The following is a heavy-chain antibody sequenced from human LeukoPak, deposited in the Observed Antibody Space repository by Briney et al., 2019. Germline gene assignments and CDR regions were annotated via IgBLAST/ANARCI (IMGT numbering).Heavy chain of an antibody. V-gene: IGHV4-30-2*01. CDR1: GFTFSSYA. J-gene: IGHJ2*01. CDR3: ARARGSVVVVITPRDWYFDL. D-gene: IGHD3-22*01. Sequence: LRLSCAASGFTFSSYAMSWVRQPPGKGLEWIGYIYHSGSTYYNPSLKSRVTISVDRSKNQFSLKLSSVTAADTAVYYCARARGSVVVVITPRDWYFDLWGRGTLVTVSS. CDR2: IYHSGST.